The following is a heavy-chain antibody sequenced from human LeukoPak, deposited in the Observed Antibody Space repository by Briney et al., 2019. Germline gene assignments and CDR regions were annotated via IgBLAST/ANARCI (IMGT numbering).Heavy chain of an antibody. Sequence: GGSLRLSCAASGFTITTNYMNWVRQAPGKGLEWVSVIYGDDETNYADSVKGRFTISRDNSKNTLYLQMNSLRAEDTALYYCAKDKQQLPTKGFDYWGQGTLVTVSS. CDR2: IYGDDET. CDR3: AKDKQQLPTKGFDY. CDR1: GFTITTNY. J-gene: IGHJ4*02. D-gene: IGHD6-13*01. V-gene: IGHV3-53*05.